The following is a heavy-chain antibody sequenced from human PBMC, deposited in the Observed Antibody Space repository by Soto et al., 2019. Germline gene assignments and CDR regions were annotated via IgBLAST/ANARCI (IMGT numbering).Heavy chain of an antibody. D-gene: IGHD6-25*01. CDR1: GFTFSSYA. CDR2: ISGSGGTT. CDR3: AKFFVETGGSSGWPWTFHY. J-gene: IGHJ4*02. Sequence: EVQLLESEGGLVQPGRSLRLSCAASGFTFSSYAMSWVRQAPGKGREWVSAISGSGGTTYYAASVKGRFTISRDNSKNTLFLQMNSLRAEDTAVYYCAKFFVETGGSSGWPWTFHYWGQGTLVTVSS. V-gene: IGHV3-23*01.